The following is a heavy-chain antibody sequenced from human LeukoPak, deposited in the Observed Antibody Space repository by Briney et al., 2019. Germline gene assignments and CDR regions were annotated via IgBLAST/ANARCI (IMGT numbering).Heavy chain of an antibody. CDR2: IYYSGST. Sequence: PSETLSLTCTVSGGSIRSSTSYWGWIRQPPGKGLEWIGSIYYSGSTYYSPSLKSRVTMSVDTSKNQFPLKVRSVTAADTAVYYCAREEANYGIDYWGQGALVTVSS. CDR1: GGSIRSSTSY. V-gene: IGHV4-39*02. J-gene: IGHJ4*02. CDR3: AREEANYGIDY. D-gene: IGHD4-17*01.